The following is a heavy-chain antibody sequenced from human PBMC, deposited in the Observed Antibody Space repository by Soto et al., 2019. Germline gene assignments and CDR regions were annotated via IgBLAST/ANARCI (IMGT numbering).Heavy chain of an antibody. CDR3: ARDRSLTRHGLDV. D-gene: IGHD4-17*01. V-gene: IGHV3-53*01. J-gene: IGHJ6*02. CDR1: GFSVESDY. Sequence: GGSLRLSCVASGFSVESDYMTWVRQAPGKGLEWVSVIYTTSLAYYADSVKGRFTISRDNSKNTLFLQMNGLRPEDTAVYYCARDRSLTRHGLDVWGQGTTVTVSS. CDR2: IYTTSLA.